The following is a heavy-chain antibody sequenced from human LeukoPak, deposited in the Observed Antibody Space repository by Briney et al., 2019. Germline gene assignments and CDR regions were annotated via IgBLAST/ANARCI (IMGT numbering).Heavy chain of an antibody. Sequence: ASVKVSCKASGYIFSSYDITWVRQAPGQGLEWMGWISLYNGNTKYAQKIQGRVTMTTDTSTSTAYMELRSLRFDDTAVYYCARNRGGMEGGFYMDVWGKGTTVTVSS. V-gene: IGHV1-18*01. CDR1: GYIFSSYD. CDR2: ISLYNGNT. J-gene: IGHJ6*03. CDR3: ARNRGGMEGGFYMDV. D-gene: IGHD3-10*01.